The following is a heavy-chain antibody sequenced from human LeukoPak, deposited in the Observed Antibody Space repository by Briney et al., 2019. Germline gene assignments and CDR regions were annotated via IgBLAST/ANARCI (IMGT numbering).Heavy chain of an antibody. Sequence: KPSETLSLTCTVSGDSISSSSYYWGWIRQPPGKGLEWIGSISYGGSSYYDPSLKSRVTTSVDTSKNQFSLKLSSVTAADTALYYCARVGSSWTRDYYFDYWGQGTLVTVSS. CDR2: ISYGGSS. CDR1: GDSISSSSYY. CDR3: ARVGSSWTRDYYFDY. V-gene: IGHV4-39*07. J-gene: IGHJ4*02. D-gene: IGHD6-13*01.